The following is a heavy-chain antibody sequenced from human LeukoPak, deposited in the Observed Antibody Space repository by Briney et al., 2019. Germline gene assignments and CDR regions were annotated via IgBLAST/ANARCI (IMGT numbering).Heavy chain of an antibody. CDR1: GGSISGYY. Sequence: SETLSLTCTVSGGSISGYYWNWFRQPPGKGLEWIAEINHSGGTNYNPSLKSRVTISVDTSKSQFSLRLSSLTAADTAVYYCASRTKIRYFDFWGQGTLVTVSS. D-gene: IGHD3-9*01. V-gene: IGHV4-34*01. CDR3: ASRTKIRYFDF. CDR2: INHSGGT. J-gene: IGHJ4*02.